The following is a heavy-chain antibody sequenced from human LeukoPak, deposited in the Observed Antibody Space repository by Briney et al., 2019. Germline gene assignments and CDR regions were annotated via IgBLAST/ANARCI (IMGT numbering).Heavy chain of an antibody. Sequence: GGSLRLSCAASGFTFSSYAMSWVRQAPGKGLEWVAGIRGSGRIANLADSVQGRFTISRDNSKNTLYLQMNGLRAEDSAIYYCAKRATVTTTYNYYYMDVWGKGTTVIVSS. D-gene: IGHD4-17*01. V-gene: IGHV3-23*01. CDR2: IRGSGRIA. CDR1: GFTFSSYA. CDR3: AKRATVTTTYNYYYMDV. J-gene: IGHJ6*03.